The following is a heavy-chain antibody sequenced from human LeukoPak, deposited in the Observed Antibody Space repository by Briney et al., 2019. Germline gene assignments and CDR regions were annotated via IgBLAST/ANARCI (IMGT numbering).Heavy chain of an antibody. CDR1: GFTFNSFA. CDR3: AKGTDSGWYYFDH. V-gene: IGHV3-23*01. J-gene: IGHJ4*02. CDR2: FSGSGSGT. D-gene: IGHD6-19*01. Sequence: GGSLRLSCAASGFTFNSFAMNWVRQAPGKGLEWVSGFSGSGSGTYYADSVKGRFTTSRDNSRNTLFLQMNSLRAEDTAVYHCAKGTDSGWYYFDHWGQGTLVTVSS.